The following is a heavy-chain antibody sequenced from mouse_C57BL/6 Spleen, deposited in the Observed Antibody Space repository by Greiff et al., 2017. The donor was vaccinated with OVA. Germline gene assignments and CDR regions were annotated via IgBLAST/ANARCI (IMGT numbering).Heavy chain of an antibody. J-gene: IGHJ4*01. V-gene: IGHV1-26*01. CDR1: GYTFTDYY. CDR2: INTNNGGT. CDR3: ARWLYFYAIDY. Sequence: EVQLQQSGPELVQPGASVKISCKASGYTFTDYYMNWVKQSHGKSLEWLGDINTNNGGTSSNQKFKGKATLTVDKSSSAAYMEIRSLTAEDSAVYYCARWLYFYAIDYWGQGTSVTVSS.